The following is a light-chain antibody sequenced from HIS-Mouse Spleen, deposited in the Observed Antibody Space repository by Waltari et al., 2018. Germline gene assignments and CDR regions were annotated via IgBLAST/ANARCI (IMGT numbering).Light chain of an antibody. CDR2: RNN. J-gene: IGLJ3*02. Sequence: QSVLTQPPPASGTPGQRVTIPSSGSSSNIGRNYVYWYQQLPGTAPKLLIYRNNQRPSGVPDRFSGSKSGTSASLAISGLRSEDEADYYCAAWDDSLSGPVFGGGTKLTVL. CDR3: AAWDDSLSGPV. CDR1: SSNIGRNY. V-gene: IGLV1-47*01.